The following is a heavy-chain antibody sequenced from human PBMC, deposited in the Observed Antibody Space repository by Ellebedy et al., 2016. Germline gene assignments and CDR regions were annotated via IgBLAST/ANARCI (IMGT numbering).Heavy chain of an antibody. V-gene: IGHV3-53*01. D-gene: IGHD2-15*01. Sequence: GGSLRLSCAASGFTVSTNYMKWGRQAPGKGLEWVSAIFSDGNTYYADSVKGRFTISRDNSKNTLYLQMNSLRAEDTAVYYCARGVGSGWFDPWGQGTLVTVSS. CDR1: GFTVSTNY. CDR2: IFSDGNT. J-gene: IGHJ5*02. CDR3: ARGVGSGWFDP.